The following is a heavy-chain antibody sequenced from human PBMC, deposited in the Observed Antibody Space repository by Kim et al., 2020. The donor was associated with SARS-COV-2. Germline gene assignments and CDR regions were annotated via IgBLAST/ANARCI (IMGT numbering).Heavy chain of an antibody. J-gene: IGHJ4*02. CDR2: IYYSGST. CDR1: GGSLSSNGYC. V-gene: IGHV4-39*07. D-gene: IGHD1-26*01. CDR3: ARQSGQQLGVIYY. Sequence: SETLSLTCLVSGGSLSSNGYCWGWIRLPPGKGLEWIGTIYYSGSTYYNPSLKSRVTISVDTSKNQLSLKLTSVTAADTALYYCARQSGQQLGVIYYWGQG.